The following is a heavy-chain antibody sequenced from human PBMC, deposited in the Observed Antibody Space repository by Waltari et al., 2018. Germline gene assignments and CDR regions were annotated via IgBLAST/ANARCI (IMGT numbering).Heavy chain of an antibody. J-gene: IGHJ3*02. Sequence: QVQLQESGPGLVKPSGTLSLTCAVSGGSISSSNWWSLVRQPPGKGLEWIGEIYNSGGTNDNPDLKSRGTISVDKSKNQFSLKLSAVNAADTAVYYCARGVYGDYAFDIWGQGTMVTVSS. D-gene: IGHD4-17*01. CDR3: ARGVYGDYAFDI. V-gene: IGHV4-4*02. CDR2: IYNSGGT. CDR1: GGSISSSNW.